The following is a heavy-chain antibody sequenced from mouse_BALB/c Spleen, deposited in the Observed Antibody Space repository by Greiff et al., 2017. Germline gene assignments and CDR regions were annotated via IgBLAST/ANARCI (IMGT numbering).Heavy chain of an antibody. V-gene: IGHV1-9*01. D-gene: IGHD2-1*01. CDR2: ILPGSGST. Sequence: VQLQQSGAELMKPGASVKISCKATGYTFSSYWIEWVKQRPGHGLEWIGEILPGSGSTNYNEKFKGKATFTADTSSNTAYMQLSSLTSEDSAVYYCARWCYYGNLYAMDYWGQGTSVTVSS. CDR1: GYTFSSYW. CDR3: ARWCYYGNLYAMDY. J-gene: IGHJ4*01.